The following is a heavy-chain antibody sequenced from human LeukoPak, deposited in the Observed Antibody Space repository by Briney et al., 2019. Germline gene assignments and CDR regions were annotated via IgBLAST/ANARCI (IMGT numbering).Heavy chain of an antibody. Sequence: RTSETLSLTCTVSGGSISSGDYYWSWIRQPPGKGLEWTGYIYYSGSTYYNPSLKSRVTISVDTSKNQFSLKLSSVTAADTAVYYCASAYYYDSSGPTKFDYWGQGTLVTVSS. CDR1: GGSISSGDYY. CDR3: ASAYYYDSSGPTKFDY. CDR2: IYYSGST. J-gene: IGHJ4*02. V-gene: IGHV4-30-4*01. D-gene: IGHD3-22*01.